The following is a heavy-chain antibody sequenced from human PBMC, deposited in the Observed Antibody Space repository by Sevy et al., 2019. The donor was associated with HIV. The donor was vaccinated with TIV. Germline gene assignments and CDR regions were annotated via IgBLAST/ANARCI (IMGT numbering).Heavy chain of an antibody. D-gene: IGHD3-22*01. J-gene: IGHJ4*02. CDR1: GFTFSDYY. V-gene: IGHV3-11*01. Sequence: GGSLRLSCAASGFTFSDYYMNWIRQAPGKGLEWVSYISSSGSTIYYGDSVKGRFTISRDNARNSLYLQMNSLRAEDTAVYYCARRRGNYYDTSGYYFDDYWGQGTLVTV. CDR3: ARRRGNYYDTSGYYFDDY. CDR2: ISSSGSTI.